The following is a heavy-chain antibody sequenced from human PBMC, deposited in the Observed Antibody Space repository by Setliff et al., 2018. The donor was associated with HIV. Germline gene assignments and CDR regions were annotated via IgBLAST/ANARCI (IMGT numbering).Heavy chain of an antibody. CDR1: GYTFTSYW. J-gene: IGHJ4*02. V-gene: IGHV5-51*01. CDR3: ARHPIHTYGYGAFDF. D-gene: IGHD5-18*01. CDR2: IYPGDSDT. Sequence: ASLKISCPGSGYTFTSYWIGWVRQMPGKGLEWMGIIYPGDSDTRYSPSFQGHVTISIDKSVSSAHLQWSSLKASDTAMYYCARHPIHTYGYGAFDFWGRGTLVTVSS.